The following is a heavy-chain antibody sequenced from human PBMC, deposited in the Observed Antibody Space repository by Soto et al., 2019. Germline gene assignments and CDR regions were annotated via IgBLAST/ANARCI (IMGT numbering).Heavy chain of an antibody. V-gene: IGHV3-9*01. J-gene: IGHJ5*02. CDR1: GFTFDDYA. CDR3: AKDMTVMTTGWFDP. D-gene: IGHD4-4*01. CDR2: ISWNSGSI. Sequence: PGGSLRLSCAASGFTFDDYAMHWVRQIPGKGLEWVSGISWNSGSIGYADSVKGRFTISRDNAKNSLYLQMNSLRAEDTALYYCAKDMTVMTTGWFDPWGQGTLVTVSS.